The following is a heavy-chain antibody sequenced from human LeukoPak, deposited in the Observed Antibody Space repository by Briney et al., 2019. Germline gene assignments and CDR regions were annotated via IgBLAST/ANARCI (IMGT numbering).Heavy chain of an antibody. CDR3: ARDIGAAAAPYWYFDL. D-gene: IGHD6-13*01. CDR1: GGSISSSSYY. J-gene: IGHJ2*01. V-gene: IGHV4-39*07. CDR2: IYYSGST. Sequence: SETLSLTCTVSGGSISSSSYYWGWIRQPPGKGLEWIGSIYYSGSTYYNPSLKSRVTISVDTSKNQFSLKLSSVTAADTAVYYCARDIGAAAAPYWYFDLWGRGTLVTVSS.